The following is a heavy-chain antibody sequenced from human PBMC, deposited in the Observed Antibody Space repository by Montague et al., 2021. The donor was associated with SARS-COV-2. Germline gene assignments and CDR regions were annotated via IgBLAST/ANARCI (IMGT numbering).Heavy chain of an antibody. CDR2: IWYDGGKN. V-gene: IGHV3-33*01. D-gene: IGHD6-13*01. J-gene: IGHJ6*02. CDR1: GFTFSSYG. CDR3: ARDSSSGSDWYYYYGMDV. Sequence: SLRLSCAASGFTFSSYGMHWVRQAPGKGLEWVAIIWYDGGKNYYADSVKGQFTISRDNSKNTLYLQMNTLRAEDTAVYYCARDSSSGSDWYYYYGMDVWGQGTTVTVSS.